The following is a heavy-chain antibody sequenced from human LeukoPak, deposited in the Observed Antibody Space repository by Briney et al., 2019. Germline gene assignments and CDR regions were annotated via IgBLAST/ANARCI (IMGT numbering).Heavy chain of an antibody. J-gene: IGHJ4*02. CDR1: GFTFDDYA. CDR3: VRYYYGSWTSFDF. V-gene: IGHV3-9*01. D-gene: IGHD3-10*01. CDR2: ISWNSGSI. Sequence: GGSLRLSCAASGFTFDDYAMHRVRQAPGKGLEWVSGISWNSGSIGYADSVKGRFTISRDNAKNSLYLQMSSLRVEDTAVFYCVRYYYGSWTSFDFRGQGTLVTVSS.